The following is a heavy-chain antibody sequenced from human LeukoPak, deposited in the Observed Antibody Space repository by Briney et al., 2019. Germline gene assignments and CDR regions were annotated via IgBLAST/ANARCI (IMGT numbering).Heavy chain of an antibody. CDR3: ARDLSRSFSMIRGLIQHREFDF. V-gene: IGHV3-74*01. CDR2: INSDGNSI. CDR1: GFTFSTHW. D-gene: IGHD3-10*01. Sequence: GGSLRLSCSASGFTFSTHWMHWVRQAPGKGLVWVSRINSDGNSINYADSVKGRFTISKDNAKNSLFLQMNSLRAEDTAVYYCARDLSRSFSMIRGLIQHREFDFWGRGTLVTVSS. J-gene: IGHJ4*02.